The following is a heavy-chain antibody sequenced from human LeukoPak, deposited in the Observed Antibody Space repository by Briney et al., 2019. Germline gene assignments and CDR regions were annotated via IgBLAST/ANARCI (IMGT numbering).Heavy chain of an antibody. V-gene: IGHV1-2*02. CDR3: AREASYDFWSGSFPFDY. J-gene: IGHJ4*02. D-gene: IGHD3-3*01. CDR1: GYTFTGYY. CDR2: INPNSGGT. Sequence: ASVTVSCKASGYTFTGYYMHWVRQAPGQGLEWMGWINPNSGGTNYAQKLQGRVTMTTDTSTSTAYMELRSLRSDDTAVYYCAREASYDFWSGSFPFDYWGQGTLVTVSS.